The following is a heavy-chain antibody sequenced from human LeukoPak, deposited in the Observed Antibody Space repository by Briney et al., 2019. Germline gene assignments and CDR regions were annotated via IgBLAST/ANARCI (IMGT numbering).Heavy chain of an antibody. CDR3: ARDDAFDI. CDR1: GYTFTTYG. Sequence: SVKVSCKASGYTFTTYGITWVRQAPGQGLEWMGRIIPILGIANYAQKFQGRVTITADKSTSTAYMELSSLRSEDTAVYYCARDDAFDIWGQGTIVTVSS. V-gene: IGHV1-69*04. J-gene: IGHJ3*02. CDR2: IIPILGIA.